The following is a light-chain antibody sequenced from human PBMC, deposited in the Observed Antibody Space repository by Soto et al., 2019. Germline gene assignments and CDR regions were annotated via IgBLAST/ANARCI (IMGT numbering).Light chain of an antibody. CDR3: QQYGGSPWT. CDR2: AAS. V-gene: IGKV3-20*01. CDR1: QSVSSTY. J-gene: IGKJ1*01. Sequence: EIVLTQSPGTLSLSPGERASLSCRASQSVSSTYLVWYQQKPGQAPRLLIYAASSRATGIPDRFTGSGSGTDFTLTISSLEPEDIAVYYCQQYGGSPWTFGQGTKVEIK.